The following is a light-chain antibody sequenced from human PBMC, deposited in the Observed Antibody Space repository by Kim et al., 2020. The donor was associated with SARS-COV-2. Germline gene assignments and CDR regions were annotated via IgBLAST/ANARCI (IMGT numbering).Light chain of an antibody. V-gene: IGKV1D-16*01. Sequence: ASLGDRVTINCRASQDVSTWVAWFQQKPGKAPQCLIYAASTLQSGVPSRFSGSGSGTHFTLTISSLQPEDFAAYYCQQYTDYPITFGQGTRLEIK. CDR1: QDVSTW. CDR3: QQYTDYPIT. J-gene: IGKJ5*01. CDR2: AAS.